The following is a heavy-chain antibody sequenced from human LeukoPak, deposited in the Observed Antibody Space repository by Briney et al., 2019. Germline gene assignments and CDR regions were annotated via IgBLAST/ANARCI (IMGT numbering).Heavy chain of an antibody. CDR2: INWNGGST. CDR1: GFTFDDYG. Sequence: PGGSLRLSCAASGFTFDDYGMSWVRQAPGKGLEWVSGINWNGGSTGYADSVKGRFTISRDNAKSSLYLQMNSLRAEDTAVYYCARVGGAYYGSGSYYSAYWGQGTLVTVSS. CDR3: ARVGGAYYGSGSYYSAY. D-gene: IGHD3-10*01. J-gene: IGHJ4*02. V-gene: IGHV3-20*04.